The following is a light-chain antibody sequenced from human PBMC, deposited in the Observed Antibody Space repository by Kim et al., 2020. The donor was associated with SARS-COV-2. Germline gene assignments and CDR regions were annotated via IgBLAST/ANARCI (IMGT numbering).Light chain of an antibody. CDR1: QSIGIY. J-gene: IGKJ2*01. CDR3: QQTFDSSSIT. Sequence: ASVGDTVTITGRASQSIGIYLHWYQQKQGQAPTVLIYETSDLEVGVPSRFRGSGSGSEFTLTISGLQPEDFATYYCQQTFDSSSITFGQGTKLEI. CDR2: ETS. V-gene: IGKV1-39*01.